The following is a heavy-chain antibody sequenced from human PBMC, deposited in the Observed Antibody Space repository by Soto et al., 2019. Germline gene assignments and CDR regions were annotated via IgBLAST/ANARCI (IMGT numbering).Heavy chain of an antibody. CDR3: ARHDGFSSGWIIDY. CDR2: INHSGNT. CDR1: GGSFSGYY. V-gene: IGHV4-34*01. J-gene: IGHJ4*01. D-gene: IGHD6-19*01. Sequence: SETLSLTCAVFGGSFSGYYWTWIRQPPGTGLEWIGEINHSGNTYYNPSLKSRVTISVDTSNNQLSLKLRSVTAADTAVYYCARHDGFSSGWIIDYWGHGTLVTVSS.